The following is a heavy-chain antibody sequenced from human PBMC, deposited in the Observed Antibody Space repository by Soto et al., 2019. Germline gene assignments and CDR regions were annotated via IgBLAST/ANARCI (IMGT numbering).Heavy chain of an antibody. CDR1: GGSFSGYY. D-gene: IGHD1-26*01. CDR3: ARGMKGIVGAAPHYYYTDV. V-gene: IGHV4-34*01. CDR2: INHSGST. J-gene: IGHJ6*03. Sequence: SETLSLTCAVYGGSFSGYYWSWIRQPPGKGLEWIGEINHSGSTNYNPSLKSRVTISVDTSKNQFSLKLSSVTAADTAVYYCARGMKGIVGAAPHYYYTDVWRKGTTVTVS.